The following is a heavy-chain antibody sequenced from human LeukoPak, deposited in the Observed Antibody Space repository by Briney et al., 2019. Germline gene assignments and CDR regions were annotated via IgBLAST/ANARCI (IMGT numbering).Heavy chain of an antibody. D-gene: IGHD6-19*01. Sequence: PSETLSLTCTVSGGSISSYYWSWIRQPPGKGLEWIGYIYYSGSTNYNPSLKSRVTISVDTSKNQFSLKLSSVTAADTAVYYCARHIEGWSSSGWPYYFDYWGQGTLVTVSS. CDR2: IYYSGST. J-gene: IGHJ4*02. CDR1: GGSISSYY. V-gene: IGHV4-59*08. CDR3: ARHIEGWSSSGWPYYFDY.